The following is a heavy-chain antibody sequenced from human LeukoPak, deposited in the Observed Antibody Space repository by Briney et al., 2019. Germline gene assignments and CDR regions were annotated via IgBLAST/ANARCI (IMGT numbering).Heavy chain of an antibody. CDR2: IYYSGTT. Sequence: PSETLSLTCTVSGGSISSGGYYWGWIRQPPGKGLEWIGSIYYSGTTYYNPSLKSRVTISVDTSNNQFSLKLSSVTAADTAVYYCARGQHSGSSYYFDYWGQGTLVTVSS. V-gene: IGHV4-39*07. CDR3: ARGQHSGSSYYFDY. CDR1: GGSISSGGYY. J-gene: IGHJ4*02. D-gene: IGHD1-26*01.